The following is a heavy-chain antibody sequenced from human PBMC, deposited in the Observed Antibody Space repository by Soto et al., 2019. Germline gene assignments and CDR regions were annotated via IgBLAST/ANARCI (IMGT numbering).Heavy chain of an antibody. J-gene: IGHJ3*02. D-gene: IGHD4-17*01. CDR1: GGSISSGGYY. CDR3: ARDPYGAYAFYI. V-gene: IGHV4-31*03. Sequence: SETLSLTSTVSGGSISSGGYYWSWIRQHPGKGLEWIGYIYYSGSTYYNPSLKSRVTISVDTSKNQFSLKLSSVTAADTAVYYCARDPYGAYAFYIWGQGTMVTVSS. CDR2: IYYSGST.